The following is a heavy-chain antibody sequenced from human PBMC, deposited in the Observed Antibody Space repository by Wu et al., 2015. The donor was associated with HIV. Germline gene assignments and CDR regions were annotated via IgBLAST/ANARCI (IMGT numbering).Heavy chain of an antibody. J-gene: IGHJ6*02. CDR1: GGTFSSFA. D-gene: IGHD3-9*01. CDR2: IIPVYGAT. CDR3: ARDMALRYSDYYYGMDV. Sequence: QVQLVQSGAEVKKPGSSVKVSCKASGGTFSSFAFSWVRQAPGQGLEWMGGIIPVYGATNYVQKFQGRVTITTDESTSTVYMELSSLRSEDTAVHYCARDMALRYSDYYYGMDVWGQGTTVTVS. V-gene: IGHV1-69*05.